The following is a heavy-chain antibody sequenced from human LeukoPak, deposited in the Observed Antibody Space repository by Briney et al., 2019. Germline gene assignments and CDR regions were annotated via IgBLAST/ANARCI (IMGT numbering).Heavy chain of an antibody. J-gene: IGHJ6*04. CDR2: ISWNSGSI. CDR1: GFTFDDYA. Sequence: GGSLRLSCAASGFTFDDYAMHWVRQAPGKGLEWVSGISWNSGSIGYADSVKGRFTISRDNAKNSLYLHMNSLRAEDTALYYCARENGLLRMDVWGKGTTVTVSS. CDR3: ARENGLLRMDV. D-gene: IGHD3-10*01. V-gene: IGHV3-9*01.